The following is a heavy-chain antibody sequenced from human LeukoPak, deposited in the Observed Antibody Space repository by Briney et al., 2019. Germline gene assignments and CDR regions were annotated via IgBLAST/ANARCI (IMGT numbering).Heavy chain of an antibody. Sequence: GGSLRLSCAASGFTFSSHAMNWVRQPPGKGLDWVSSIDKSGDGAFYADSVKGRVTISRDNSKNTLYLQMNSLRREDTAVYYCARRGGTSGWGAFDIWGQGTMVTVSS. CDR3: ARRGGTSGWGAFDI. CDR1: GFTFSSHA. CDR2: IDKSGDGA. J-gene: IGHJ3*02. D-gene: IGHD2-2*01. V-gene: IGHV3-23*01.